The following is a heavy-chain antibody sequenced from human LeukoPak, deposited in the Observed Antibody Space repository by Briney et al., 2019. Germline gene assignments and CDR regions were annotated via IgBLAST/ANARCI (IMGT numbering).Heavy chain of an antibody. J-gene: IGHJ5*02. CDR3: AREVREVGYCTSASCYTNFGALDT. D-gene: IGHD2-2*01. CDR2: IYYSGST. Sequence: SETLSLTCTVSGGSISSGDYYWSWIRQPPGKGLEWIGYIYYSGSTYYNPSLKSRVTISVDTSKNQFSLKLSSVTAADTAVYYCAREVREVGYCTSASCYTNFGALDTWGQGTLVTVSS. CDR1: GGSISSGDYY. V-gene: IGHV4-30-4*08.